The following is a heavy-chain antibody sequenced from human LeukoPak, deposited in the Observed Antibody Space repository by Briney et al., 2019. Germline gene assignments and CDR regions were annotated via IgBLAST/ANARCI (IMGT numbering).Heavy chain of an antibody. J-gene: IGHJ3*02. CDR2: ISWNSGSI. D-gene: IGHD2-15*01. CDR3: ARDQGDIVVVVATDRAFDI. Sequence: GRSLRLSCAASGFTFDDYAMHWVRQAPGKGLEWVSGISWNSGSIGYADSVKGRFTISRDNAKNSLYLQMNSLRAEDTAVYYCARDQGDIVVVVATDRAFDIWGQGTMVTVSS. CDR1: GFTFDDYA. V-gene: IGHV3-9*01.